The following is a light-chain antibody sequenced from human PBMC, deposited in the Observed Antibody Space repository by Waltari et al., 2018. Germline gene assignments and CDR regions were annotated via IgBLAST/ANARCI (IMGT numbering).Light chain of an antibody. CDR2: LNSDGSH. Sequence: QVVLTQSPSASASLGASVKLTCTLNSEFSHFAIPWHQQQPEQGPRYLMRLNSDGSHTRGDGIPDRFSGSSSGAERYLTISSLQSDDEADYYCQTWGTGIYWIFGGGTKLTVL. V-gene: IGLV4-69*02. CDR1: SEFSHFA. J-gene: IGLJ3*02. CDR3: QTWGTGIYWI.